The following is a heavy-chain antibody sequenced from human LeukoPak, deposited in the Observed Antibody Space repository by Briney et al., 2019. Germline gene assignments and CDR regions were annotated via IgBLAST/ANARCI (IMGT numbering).Heavy chain of an antibody. V-gene: IGHV1-69*13. CDR1: GGTFSSYA. J-gene: IGHJ6*02. Sequence: GASVNVSCTASGGTFSSYAISWVRQAPGQGLERMGGIIPIFGTANYAQKFQGRVTITADESTSTAYMELSSLRSEDTAVYYCARARTDPLGYYGMDVWGQGTTVTVSS. D-gene: IGHD2-8*02. CDR3: ARARTDPLGYYGMDV. CDR2: IIPIFGTA.